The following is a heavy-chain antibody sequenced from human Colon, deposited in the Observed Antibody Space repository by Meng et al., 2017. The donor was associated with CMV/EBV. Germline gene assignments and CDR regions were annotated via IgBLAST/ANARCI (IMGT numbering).Heavy chain of an antibody. Sequence: ASVKVSCKASDYTFTGSGISWVRQAPGQGLEWVGWISAYNGRRRYAQRFEGRVSVTTDTSTYTTYMELKNLRSDDTAVYYCARDPGDDSRGLERFDPWGQGTLVTVSS. CDR1: DYTFTGSG. D-gene: IGHD1-1*01. J-gene: IGHJ5*02. CDR3: ARDPGDDSRGLERFDP. CDR2: ISAYNGRR. V-gene: IGHV1-18*01.